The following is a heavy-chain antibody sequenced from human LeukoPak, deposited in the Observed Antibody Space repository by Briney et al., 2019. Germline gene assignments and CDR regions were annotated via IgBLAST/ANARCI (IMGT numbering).Heavy chain of an antibody. CDR1: GDSISSYY. V-gene: IGHV4-59*01. Sequence: PSETLSLTCTVSGDSISSYYWGWIRQPPGKGLEWIGYISYSGSTNYNPSLKSRVTISLDTPKNQFSLKLSSVTAADTAMYYCARDIIAGGRFDYWGQGTLVTVSS. CDR2: ISYSGST. J-gene: IGHJ4*02. CDR3: ARDIIAGGRFDY. D-gene: IGHD2/OR15-2a*01.